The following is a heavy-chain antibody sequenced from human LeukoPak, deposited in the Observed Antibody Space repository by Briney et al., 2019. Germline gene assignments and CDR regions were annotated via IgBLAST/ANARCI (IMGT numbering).Heavy chain of an antibody. V-gene: IGHV3-33*01. D-gene: IGHD5-18*01. CDR2: IRHEGNYK. CDR3: ARDLSPDGYSYGYCFDS. CDR1: GFTFSSAV. J-gene: IGHJ4*02. Sequence: GTSLRLFCAVSGFTFSSAVMHWVRQAPGKGPEWVAVIRHEGNYKYYADSVKGRFTISRDNSKNTLYLQMNSLRAEDTAVYYCARDLSPDGYSYGYCFDSWGQGTLVTVSS.